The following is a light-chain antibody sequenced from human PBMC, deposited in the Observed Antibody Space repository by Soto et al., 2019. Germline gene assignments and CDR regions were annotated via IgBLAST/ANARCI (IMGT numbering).Light chain of an antibody. J-gene: IGKJ2*02. V-gene: IGKV1-39*01. CDR2: AAS. Sequence: DIQMTRSPSSLSASVGDRVTITCRASQSISTYLNWYQQKVGKAPKLLIYAASSLQRGVPSRFSDSGSGTDFTLTISSLQPEDFATYYCQQSYSTPRTFGQGTKLEIK. CDR1: QSISTY. CDR3: QQSYSTPRT.